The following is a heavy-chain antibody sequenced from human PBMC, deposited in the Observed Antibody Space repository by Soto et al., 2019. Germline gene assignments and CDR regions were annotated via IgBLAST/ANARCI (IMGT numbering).Heavy chain of an antibody. CDR2: ISGSGATI. D-gene: IGHD2-2*01. Sequence: EVQLLESGGGLVQPGGSLRLSCAASGFTFSSFAMTWVRQAPGKGLEWVSVISGSGATIYYADSVKGRFTISRDNSKNTLYLQMNSLRAEDTALYYCAKAPSVAQSTRGYFDYWGQRALVTVSS. CDR1: GFTFSSFA. J-gene: IGHJ4*02. V-gene: IGHV3-23*01. CDR3: AKAPSVAQSTRGYFDY.